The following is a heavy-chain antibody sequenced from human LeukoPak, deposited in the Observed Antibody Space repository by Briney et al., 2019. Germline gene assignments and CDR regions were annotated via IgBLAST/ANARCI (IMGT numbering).Heavy chain of an antibody. D-gene: IGHD3-16*01. CDR1: GFTFSSYA. V-gene: IGHV3-7*01. CDR2: IKEDGREL. J-gene: IGHJ4*02. Sequence: GGSLRLSCAASGFTFSSYAMNWVRQAPGGRLEWVANIKEDGRELFYADSVKGRFTISRDNAKNSLYLQMNSLRVDDTAIYYCARDGVSFDYWGQGTLVTVSS. CDR3: ARDGVSFDY.